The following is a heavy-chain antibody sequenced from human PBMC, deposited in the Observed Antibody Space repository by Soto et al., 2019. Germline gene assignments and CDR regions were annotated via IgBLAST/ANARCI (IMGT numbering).Heavy chain of an antibody. J-gene: IGHJ6*02. CDR1: GFTVRGSA. CDR2: IYGSGAV. CDR3: VGEILSGGADV. V-gene: IGHV3-9*01. D-gene: IGHD3-10*01. Sequence: EVQLVESGGGLVQPGRSLRLSCAASGFTVRGSAMNWVRQVKGGGLEWVAGIYGSGAVGYVGAVRGRFTISRDVAKNSLHPQMNSLTIEDTALYYCVGEILSGGADVWGQGTTVTVSS.